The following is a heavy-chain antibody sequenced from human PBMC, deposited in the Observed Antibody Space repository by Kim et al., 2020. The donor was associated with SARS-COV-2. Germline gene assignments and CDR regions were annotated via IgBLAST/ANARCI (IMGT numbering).Heavy chain of an antibody. V-gene: IGHV4-39*07. Sequence: SETLSLTCTVSGGSISSSSYYWGWIRQPPGKGLEWIGSIYYSGSTYYNPSLKSRVTISVDTSKNQFSLKLSSVTAADTAVYYCAREGENYDILTGYYNIDWFDPWGQGTLVTVSS. D-gene: IGHD3-9*01. CDR3: AREGENYDILTGYYNIDWFDP. J-gene: IGHJ5*02. CDR2: IYYSGST. CDR1: GGSISSSSYY.